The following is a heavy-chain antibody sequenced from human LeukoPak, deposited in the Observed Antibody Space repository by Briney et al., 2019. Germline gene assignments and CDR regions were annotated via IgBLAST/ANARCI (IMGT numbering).Heavy chain of an antibody. CDR2: IYCSGST. V-gene: IGHV4-59*01. CDR1: GGSISSYY. CDR3: ARAQYSSGWRDAFDN. D-gene: IGHD6-19*01. Sequence: SETLSLTCTVSGGSISSYYWSWIRQPPGKGLEWIGYIYCSGSTNYNPSLKSRVTISVDTSKNQFSLKLSSVTAADTAVYYCARAQYSSGWRDAFDNWGQGTMVTVSS. J-gene: IGHJ3*02.